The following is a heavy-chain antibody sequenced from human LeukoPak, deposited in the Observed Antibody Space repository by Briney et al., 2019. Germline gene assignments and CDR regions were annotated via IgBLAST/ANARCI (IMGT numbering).Heavy chain of an antibody. Sequence: SETLSLTCAVSGGSISSSIYYWSWIRQPPGKGLEWIGYIYYSGSTNYNPSLKSRVTISVDTSKNQFSLKLSSVTAADTAVYYCARDQFGEVDPWGQGTLVTVSS. V-gene: IGHV4-61*01. J-gene: IGHJ5*02. D-gene: IGHD3-10*01. CDR2: IYYSGST. CDR1: GGSISSSIYY. CDR3: ARDQFGEVDP.